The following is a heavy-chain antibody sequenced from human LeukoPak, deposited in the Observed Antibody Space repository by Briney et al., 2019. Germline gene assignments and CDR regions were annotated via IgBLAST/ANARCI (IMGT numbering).Heavy chain of an antibody. V-gene: IGHV3-66*03. CDR1: GFTVSSNY. Sequence: GGSLRLSCAASGFTVSSNYMSWVRQAPGKGLEWVSVIYSCGSTYYADSVKGRFTISRDNSKNTLYLQMNSLRAEDTAVFYCVRGGYSSNWPHDYWGQGTLVTVSS. D-gene: IGHD6-13*01. CDR3: VRGGYSSNWPHDY. CDR2: IYSCGST. J-gene: IGHJ4*02.